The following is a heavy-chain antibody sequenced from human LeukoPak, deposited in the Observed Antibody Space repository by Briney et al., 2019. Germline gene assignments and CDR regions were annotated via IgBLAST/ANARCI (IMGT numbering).Heavy chain of an antibody. V-gene: IGHV1-2*02. CDR3: ARRNPEQDAFDI. Sequence: ASVKVSCKASGYIFTNYFIHWVRQAPGQGLEWMGWINPNSGGTNFAQKFQGRVSMNRDTSIRTANMELSSLRSDDTAVYYCARRNPEQDAFDIWGQGTMVTVSS. J-gene: IGHJ3*02. D-gene: IGHD6-13*01. CDR1: GYIFTNYF. CDR2: INPNSGGT.